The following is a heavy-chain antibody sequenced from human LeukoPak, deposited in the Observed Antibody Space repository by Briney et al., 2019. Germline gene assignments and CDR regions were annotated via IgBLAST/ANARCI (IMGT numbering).Heavy chain of an antibody. CDR2: ISWNSGSI. Sequence: GGSLRLSCAASGFTFDDYAMHWVRQAPGKGLEWVSGISWNSGSIGYADSVKGRFTISRDNAKNSLYLQMNSLRAEDTALYYCAKDKTRIQPQWDAFDIWGQGTMVTVSS. V-gene: IGHV3-9*01. CDR1: GFTFDDYA. CDR3: AKDKTRIQPQWDAFDI. D-gene: IGHD5-18*01. J-gene: IGHJ3*02.